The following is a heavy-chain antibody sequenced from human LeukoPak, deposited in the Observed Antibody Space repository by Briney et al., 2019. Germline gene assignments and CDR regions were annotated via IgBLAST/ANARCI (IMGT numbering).Heavy chain of an antibody. V-gene: IGHV3-30-3*01. D-gene: IGHD2-21*02. J-gene: IGHJ5*02. CDR3: ALQYRLLFT. Sequence: PGGSLRLSCAASGFTFSSYAMHWVRQAPGKGLEWVAVISYDGSNKYYADSVKGRFTISRDNSKNTLYLQMNSLRAEDTAVYYCALQYRLLFTWGQGTLVTVSS. CDR1: GFTFSSYA. CDR2: ISYDGSNK.